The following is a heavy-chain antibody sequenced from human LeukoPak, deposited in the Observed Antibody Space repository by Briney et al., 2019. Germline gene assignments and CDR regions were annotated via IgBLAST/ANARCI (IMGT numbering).Heavy chain of an antibody. CDR2: MLFDGSNK. V-gene: IGHV3-30*04. J-gene: IGHJ4*02. D-gene: IGHD2-15*01. CDR1: GFTFYIYA. CDR3: ARDQVELCSSGSCYVIDN. Sequence: GGSLRLSCAVSGFTFYIYAMHWVRQAPGKGLEWVAVMLFDGSNKFYTDSVKGRFTVSRDNARNTLHLQMSSLRVADTAVYHCARDQVELCSSGSCYVIDNWGPGTLVAVCS.